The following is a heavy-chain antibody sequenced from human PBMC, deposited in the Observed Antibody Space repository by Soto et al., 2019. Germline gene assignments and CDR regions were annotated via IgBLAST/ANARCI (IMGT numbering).Heavy chain of an antibody. Sequence: PGESLKISCKGSGYSFTSYWISWVRQMPGKGLEWMGRIDPSDSYTNYSPSFQGHVTISADKSISTAYLQWSSLKASDTAMYYCAGSVTRREDYYYYGMEVWGQGTTVTVSS. D-gene: IGHD4-4*01. CDR1: GYSFTSYW. J-gene: IGHJ6*02. V-gene: IGHV5-10-1*01. CDR3: AGSVTRREDYYYYGMEV. CDR2: IDPSDSYT.